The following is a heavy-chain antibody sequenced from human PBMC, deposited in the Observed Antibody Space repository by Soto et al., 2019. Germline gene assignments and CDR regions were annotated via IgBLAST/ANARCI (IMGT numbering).Heavy chain of an antibody. V-gene: IGHV3-30-3*01. CDR3: AREVNSGSYQHLDY. J-gene: IGHJ4*02. CDR2: ISYDGSNK. Sequence: GGSLRLSCAASGFTFGSYAMHWVRQAPGKGLEWVAVISYDGSNKYYADSVKGRFTISRDNSKNTLYLQMNSLRAEDTAVYYCAREVNSGSYQHLDYWGQGTLVTVSS. D-gene: IGHD1-26*01. CDR1: GFTFGSYA.